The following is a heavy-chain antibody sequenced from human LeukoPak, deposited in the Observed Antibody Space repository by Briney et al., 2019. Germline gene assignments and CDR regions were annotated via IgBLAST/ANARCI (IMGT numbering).Heavy chain of an antibody. V-gene: IGHV1-69*04. J-gene: IGHJ6*02. CDR3: ARDRDSVGGYSGYDKYYYYGMDV. D-gene: IGHD5-12*01. Sequence: SVKVSCKASGGTSSSYAISWVRQAPGQGLEWMGRIIPLVGIVKYAQEFQGRVTITADKSTSTAYMELSSLRSEDTAVYYCARDRDSVGGYSGYDKYYYYGMDVWGQGTTVIVSS. CDR1: GGTSSSYA. CDR2: IIPLVGIV.